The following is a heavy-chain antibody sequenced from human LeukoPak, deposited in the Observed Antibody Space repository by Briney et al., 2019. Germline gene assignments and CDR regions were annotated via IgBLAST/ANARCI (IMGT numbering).Heavy chain of an antibody. D-gene: IGHD7-27*01. Sequence: PGGSLRLSCAASGFTFSSYAMHWVRQAPGKGLEYVSAISSNGGSTYYANSVKGGFTISRDNSKNTLYLQMNSLRAEDTAVYYCARGPRTGFDIWGQGTMVTVSS. CDR1: GFTFSSYA. CDR3: ARGPRTGFDI. V-gene: IGHV3-64*01. J-gene: IGHJ3*02. CDR2: ISSNGGST.